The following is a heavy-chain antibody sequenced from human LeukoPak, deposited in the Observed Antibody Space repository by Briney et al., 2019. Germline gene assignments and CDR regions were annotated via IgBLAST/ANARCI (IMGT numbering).Heavy chain of an antibody. CDR1: GFTFSSYW. J-gene: IGHJ6*02. D-gene: IGHD1-14*01. CDR3: ASDPHHASRMDV. Sequence: GGSLRLSCAASGFTFSSYWMTWVRQAPGKGLEWVATIEQNGNEKHYVDSVKGRFAISRDNAKNSLSLQMNSLRAEDTAVYYCASDPHHASRMDVWGQGTAVTVSS. CDR2: IEQNGNEK. V-gene: IGHV3-7*01.